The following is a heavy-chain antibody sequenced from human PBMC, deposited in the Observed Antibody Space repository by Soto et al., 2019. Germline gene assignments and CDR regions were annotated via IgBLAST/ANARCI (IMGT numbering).Heavy chain of an antibody. V-gene: IGHV1-69*02. Sequence: QVQLVQSGAEVKKPGSSVKVSCKASGGTFSSYTISWVRQAPGQGLEWMGRIIPILGIANYAQKFQCRVTITADKFTSTAYMEVSSVRSEDTAVYYCARGSGMASPFVYLGQVTLVTVS. J-gene: IGHJ4*02. D-gene: IGHD2-8*01. CDR3: ARGSGMASPFVY. CDR2: IIPILGIA. CDR1: GGTFSSYT.